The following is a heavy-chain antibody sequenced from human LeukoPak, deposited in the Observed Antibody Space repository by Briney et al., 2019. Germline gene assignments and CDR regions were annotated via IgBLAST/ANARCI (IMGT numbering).Heavy chain of an antibody. CDR1: GFTFSSYG. V-gene: IGHV3-33*05. CDR2: ISYGGSNT. Sequence: GGSLRLSCAAPGFTFSSYGMHWVRQAPGKGLEWVAVISYGGSNTYYADSVQGRFSISRDNSKNTLYLQMNSLRADDTAVYYCAKDRTVFRGITYYFDYWGQGTLVTVSS. CDR3: AKDRTVFRGITYYFDY. D-gene: IGHD3-10*01. J-gene: IGHJ4*02.